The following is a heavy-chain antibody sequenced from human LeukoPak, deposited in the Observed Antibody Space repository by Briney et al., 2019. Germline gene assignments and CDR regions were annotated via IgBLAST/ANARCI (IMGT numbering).Heavy chain of an antibody. D-gene: IGHD2/OR15-2a*01. J-gene: IGHJ3*02. CDR2: IRSDGTI. V-gene: IGHV3-69-1*01. Sequence: GGSLRLSCEASGFTSFDFPMNWVRQAPGKGLEWVSHIRSDGTITYADSVKGRFTISRDDAKTSVYLQMNSLRDGDTAIYYCARDNIWAFDMWGQGTMVTVSS. CDR3: ARDNIWAFDM. CDR1: GFTSFDFP.